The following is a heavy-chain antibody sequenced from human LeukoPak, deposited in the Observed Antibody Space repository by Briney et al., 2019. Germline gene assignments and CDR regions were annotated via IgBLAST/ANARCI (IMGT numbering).Heavy chain of an antibody. Sequence: ASVKVSCKASGYTFTSYDINWVRQATGQGLEWMGWMNPKSGNTGYAQKFQGRVTMTRNNSISTAYMELSSLRSEDTAVYYCARDGRAAAGTDLFDPWGQGTLVSVSS. V-gene: IGHV1-8*01. CDR3: ARDGRAAAGTDLFDP. J-gene: IGHJ5*02. D-gene: IGHD6-13*01. CDR2: MNPKSGNT. CDR1: GYTFTSYD.